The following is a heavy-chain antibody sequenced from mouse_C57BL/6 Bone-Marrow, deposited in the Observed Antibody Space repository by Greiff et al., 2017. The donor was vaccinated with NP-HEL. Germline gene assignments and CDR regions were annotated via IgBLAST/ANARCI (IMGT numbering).Heavy chain of an antibody. CDR2: IYPNSGGT. CDR3: ARYDYGSSSYDY. Sequence: VQLQQPGAELVKPGASVKLSCKASGYTFTSYLMHWVKQRPGRGLEWIGRIYPNSGGTKYNEKFKSKATLTADKPSSTAYMQLSSLTSEDSAVYYGARYDYGSSSYDYWGQGTTLTVSS. CDR1: GYTFTSYL. V-gene: IGHV1-72*01. D-gene: IGHD1-1*01. J-gene: IGHJ2*01.